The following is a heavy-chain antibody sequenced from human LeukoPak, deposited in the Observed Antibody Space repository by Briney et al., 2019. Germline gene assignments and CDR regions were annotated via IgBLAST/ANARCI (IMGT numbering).Heavy chain of an antibody. CDR3: ARDGGTSTPFDH. CDR1: GFPFSNYW. V-gene: IGHV3-74*01. CDR2: ITNDESRT. D-gene: IGHD2-15*01. Sequence: GGSLRLSCAASGFPFSNYWIHWVRQAPGKGLVWVTRITNDESRTNYADSVNGRFTISRDNAKSTVYLQITGLTAEDTAVYYCARDGGTSTPFDHWGQGTLVTVSS. J-gene: IGHJ4*02.